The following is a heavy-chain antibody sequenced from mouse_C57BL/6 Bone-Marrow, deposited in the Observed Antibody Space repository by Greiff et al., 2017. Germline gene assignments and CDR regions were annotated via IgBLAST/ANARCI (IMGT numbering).Heavy chain of an antibody. CDR2: IHPNSGST. Sequence: VQLQQPGAELVKPGASVKLSCKASGYTFTSYWMPWVKQRPGQGLEWIGMIHPNSGSTNYNEKFKSKATLTVDKSSSTAYMQRSSLTSEDSAVYYCAGYYSSNYWYFDVWGTGTTGTVSS. V-gene: IGHV1-64*01. D-gene: IGHD1-1*01. CDR1: GYTFTSYW. J-gene: IGHJ1*03. CDR3: AGYYSSNYWYFDV.